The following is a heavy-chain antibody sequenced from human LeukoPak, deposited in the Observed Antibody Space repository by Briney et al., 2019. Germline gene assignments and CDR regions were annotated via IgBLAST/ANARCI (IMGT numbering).Heavy chain of an antibody. CDR1: GGSISSSSYY. CDR3: AMVVRNSSGYYPIDY. D-gene: IGHD3-22*01. CDR2: IYYSGST. V-gene: IGHV4-39*07. J-gene: IGHJ4*02. Sequence: SEPLSLTCTVSGGSISSSSYYWGWIRQPPGKGLEWIGSIYYSGSTYYNPSLKSRVTISVDTSKNHFSLKLSSVTAADTAVYYCAMVVRNSSGYYPIDYWGQGTLVTVSS.